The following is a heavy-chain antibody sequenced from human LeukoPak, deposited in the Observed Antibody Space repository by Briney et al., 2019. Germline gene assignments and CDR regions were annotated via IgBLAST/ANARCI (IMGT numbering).Heavy chain of an antibody. CDR2: IRSRSITI. V-gene: IGHV3-48*02. CDR1: GFTFSDDP. Sequence: GGSLRLSCAASGFTFSDDPMNWVRQAPGKGLEGLAHIRSRSITISYVDSVKGRFTISRDNANNSLSVQMNSLRDEDTAVYYCARDTAFAFDIWGPGTMVTVSS. D-gene: IGHD2-21*02. J-gene: IGHJ3*02. CDR3: ARDTAFAFDI.